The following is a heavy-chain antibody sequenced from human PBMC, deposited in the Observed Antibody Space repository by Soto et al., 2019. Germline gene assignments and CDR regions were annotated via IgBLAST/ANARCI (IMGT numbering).Heavy chain of an antibody. Sequence: PGESLKISCKGSGYSFTSYWIGWVRQMPGKGLEWMGIIYPGDSDTRYSPSFQGQVTISAEKSISTAYLQWSSLKASDTAMYYCASLYCTNGVCYSWSGYWGQGTLVTVSS. CDR2: IYPGDSDT. V-gene: IGHV5-51*01. J-gene: IGHJ4*02. D-gene: IGHD2-8*01. CDR1: GYSFTSYW. CDR3: ASLYCTNGVCYSWSGY.